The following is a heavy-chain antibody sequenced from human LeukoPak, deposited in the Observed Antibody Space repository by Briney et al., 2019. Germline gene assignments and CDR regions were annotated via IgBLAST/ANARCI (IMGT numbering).Heavy chain of an antibody. D-gene: IGHD2-2*01. V-gene: IGHV1-8*02. CDR3: ARAIPYQLLSDY. Sequence: ASVKVSCKTSGYTFSTYDINWLRQAARQGLEWMGWMNPNSANTGFAQKFQGRAAITRDTSTATAYLELSGLTSEDTAVYYCARAIPYQLLSDYWGQGTLVTVSS. J-gene: IGHJ4*02. CDR2: MNPNSANT. CDR1: GYTFSTYD.